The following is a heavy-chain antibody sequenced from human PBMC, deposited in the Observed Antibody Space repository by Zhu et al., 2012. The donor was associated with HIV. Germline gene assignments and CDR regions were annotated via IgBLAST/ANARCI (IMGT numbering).Heavy chain of an antibody. J-gene: IGHJ4*01. CDR3: ASGEMESSSWFRY. V-gene: IGHV4-59*11. CDR1: GGSISSHY. D-gene: IGHD6-13*01. Sequence: QVQLQESGPGLVKPSETLSLTCTVSGGSISSHYWSWIRQPPGKGLEWIGYIYYSGSTNYNPSLKSRVTISVDTSKNQFSLKLSSVTAADTAVYYCASGEMESSSWFRYWGRNPGHRLL. CDR2: IYYSGST.